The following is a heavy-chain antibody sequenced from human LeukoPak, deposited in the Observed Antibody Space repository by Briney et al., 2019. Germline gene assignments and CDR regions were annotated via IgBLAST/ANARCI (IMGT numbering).Heavy chain of an antibody. Sequence: SETLSLTCTVSAGSISGYYWSWIRQPPGKGLEWIGYIYYSGSTNYNPSLKSRVTISVDTSKNQFSLKLSSVTAADTAVYYCARDRRKSAATVGWLDPSGQGTLVTVSS. D-gene: IGHD2-2*01. CDR2: IYYSGST. J-gene: IGHJ5*02. CDR1: AGSISGYY. V-gene: IGHV4-59*01. CDR3: ARDRRKSAATVGWLDP.